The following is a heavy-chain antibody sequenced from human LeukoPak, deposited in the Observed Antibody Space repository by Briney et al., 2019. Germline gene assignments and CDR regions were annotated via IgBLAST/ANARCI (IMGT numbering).Heavy chain of an antibody. D-gene: IGHD1-1*01. V-gene: IGHV3-11*05. CDR2: INHLGSQT. CDR3: VRARFTTFVYY. CDR1: GFTFKDFY. Sequence: PGGSLRLSCAASGFTFKDFYMSWVRQAPGKGLGWVSYINHLGSQTDYADSVKGRFTISRDNAKNSLPLQMNNLSVDDTAVYYCVRARFTTFVYYWGQGTLVTVSS. J-gene: IGHJ4*02.